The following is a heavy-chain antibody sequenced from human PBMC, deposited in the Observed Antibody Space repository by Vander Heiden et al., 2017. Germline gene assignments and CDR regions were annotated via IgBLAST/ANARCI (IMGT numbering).Heavy chain of an antibody. J-gene: IGHJ4*02. V-gene: IGHV3-21*06. D-gene: IGHD6-19*01. CDR2: MSPGRADI. Sequence: QSPGKGQEWVSSMSPGRADIYDADRLKDRFTTSREDTRNSLYLQMNSMSADDTAVDYCSRGALNTRGWGSDWGRGTLVTVSS. CDR3: SRGALNTRGWGSD.